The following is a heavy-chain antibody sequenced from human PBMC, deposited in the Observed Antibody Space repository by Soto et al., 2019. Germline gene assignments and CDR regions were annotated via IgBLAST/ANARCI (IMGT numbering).Heavy chain of an antibody. V-gene: IGHV3-7*01. CDR2: IKQDGSEK. Sequence: GGSLRLPCAASGFTFSSYWMSWVRQAPGKGLEWVANIKQDGSEKYYVASVKGRFTISRDNAKNSLYPQMNSLRAEDTAVYYCARSDIVVVPAAMQRGAFDLWSQGTMVTGSS. CDR3: ARSDIVVVPAAMQRGAFDL. CDR1: GFTFSSYW. D-gene: IGHD2-2*01. J-gene: IGHJ3*01.